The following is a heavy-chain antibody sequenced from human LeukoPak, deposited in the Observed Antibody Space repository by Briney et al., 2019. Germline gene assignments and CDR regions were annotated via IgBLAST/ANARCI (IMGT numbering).Heavy chain of an antibody. V-gene: IGHV1-18*01. Sequence: ASVKVSCKASGYTFTSYGISWVRQAPGQRLEWMGWINAGNGNTKYSQEFQGRVTITRDTSASTAYMELSSLRSDDTAVYYCARVGGRIAVAGKGRGFDYWGQGTLVTVSS. D-gene: IGHD6-19*01. J-gene: IGHJ4*02. CDR3: ARVGGRIAVAGKGRGFDY. CDR1: GYTFTSYG. CDR2: INAGNGNT.